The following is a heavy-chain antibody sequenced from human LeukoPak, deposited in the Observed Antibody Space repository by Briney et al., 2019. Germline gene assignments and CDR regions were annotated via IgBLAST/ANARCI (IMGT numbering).Heavy chain of an antibody. CDR3: ARGSLGGSGGTYYDY. V-gene: IGHV3-11*01. CDR2: IGSSGSFI. Sequence: GGSLRLSCAASRFTFSDYYMSWIRQAPGKGLEWVPYIGSSGSFIYYADSVKGRFTISRDNAKNSLYLQMNSLRAEDTAVYYCARGSLGGSGGTYYDYWGQGTLVTVSS. CDR1: RFTFSDYY. D-gene: IGHD2-15*01. J-gene: IGHJ4*02.